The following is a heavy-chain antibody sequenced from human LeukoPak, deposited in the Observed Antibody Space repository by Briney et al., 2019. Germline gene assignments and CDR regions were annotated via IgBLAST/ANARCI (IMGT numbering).Heavy chain of an antibody. Sequence: GGSLRLSCAVSGLAVNSNYMTWVRKAPGKGLEWVSVIYSGGSTYYADSVKGRFTISRDNSKNTFYLQMNSLRAEDTAVYYCARAWAAAALDYWGQGTLVTVSS. CDR1: GLAVNSNY. D-gene: IGHD2-2*01. CDR3: ARAWAAAALDY. V-gene: IGHV3-66*01. CDR2: IYSGGST. J-gene: IGHJ4*02.